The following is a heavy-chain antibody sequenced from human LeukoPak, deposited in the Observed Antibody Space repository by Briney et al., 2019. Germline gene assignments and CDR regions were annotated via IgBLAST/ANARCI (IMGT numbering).Heavy chain of an antibody. V-gene: IGHV3-49*04. Sequence: GGSLRLSCTASGFTFGDYAMSWVRQAPGKGLEWVGFIRSKAYGGTTEYAASVKGRFTISGDDSKSIAYLQMNSLKTEDTAVYYCARGSGSYYVSYSCWGQGTLVTVSS. D-gene: IGHD1-26*01. CDR1: GFTFGDYA. CDR3: ARGSGSYYVSYSC. J-gene: IGHJ4*02. CDR2: IRSKAYGGTT.